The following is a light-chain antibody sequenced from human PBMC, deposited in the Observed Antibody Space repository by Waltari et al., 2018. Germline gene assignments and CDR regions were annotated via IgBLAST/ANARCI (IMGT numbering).Light chain of an antibody. J-gene: IGLJ3*02. CDR2: DVS. CDR3: SSYTSSSTWV. Sequence: QSALTQPASVPGSPGRSITISCTGTSSDVGGYNYVSCYQQHPGKAPKLMIYDVSTRPSGVSIRFSGSKSGNTASLTISGLQAEDEADYYCSSYTSSSTWVVGGGTKLTVL. V-gene: IGLV2-14*01. CDR1: SSDVGGYNY.